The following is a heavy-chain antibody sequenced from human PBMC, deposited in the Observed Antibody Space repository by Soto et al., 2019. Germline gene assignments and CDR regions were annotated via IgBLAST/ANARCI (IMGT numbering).Heavy chain of an antibody. V-gene: IGHV1-69*06. CDR2: IVPMFGTS. CDR1: GGTSTRYA. Sequence: QERLVQSGAEVRKPGSSVKVSCKVTGGTSTRYAINWVRQAPGQGLEWMGGIVPMFGTSKYAQKFQGRVTITADTSTNIAYMELRSLGSEDTAGYYCNRGSEYDFWSGYLWGQGTLVSVSS. D-gene: IGHD3-3*01. J-gene: IGHJ4*02. CDR3: NRGSEYDFWSGYL.